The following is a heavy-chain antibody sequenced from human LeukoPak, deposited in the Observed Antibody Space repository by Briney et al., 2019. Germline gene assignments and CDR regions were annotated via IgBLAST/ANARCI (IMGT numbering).Heavy chain of an antibody. CDR1: GGTFSSYA. J-gene: IGHJ5*02. D-gene: IGHD6-13*01. Sequence: ASVKVSCKASGGTFSSYAISWVRHAPGQGLEWMVRIIPILGIANYAQKFQGRVTITADKSTSTAYMELSSLRSEDTAVYYCARTGIAAAGGGGHNWFDPWGQGTLVTVSS. CDR3: ARTGIAAAGGGGHNWFDP. CDR2: IIPILGIA. V-gene: IGHV1-69*04.